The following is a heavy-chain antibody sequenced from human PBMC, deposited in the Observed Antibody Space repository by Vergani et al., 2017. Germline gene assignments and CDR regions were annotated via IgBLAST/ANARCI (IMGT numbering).Heavy chain of an antibody. J-gene: IGHJ4*02. CDR2: VNYGGST. CDR1: GGSFSDYY. Sequence: QVQLQEWGAGLLKTSETLSLTCGVSGGSFSDYYWSWIRQAPGMGLEWIGEVNYGGSTNYNPSLKSRVSISVDTSKNQFSLQLTSVTAADSALYFCASIARAPTRRDPPPDYWGQGTLVTVSS. V-gene: IGHV4-34*01. D-gene: IGHD3-16*02. CDR3: ASIARAPTRRDPPPDY.